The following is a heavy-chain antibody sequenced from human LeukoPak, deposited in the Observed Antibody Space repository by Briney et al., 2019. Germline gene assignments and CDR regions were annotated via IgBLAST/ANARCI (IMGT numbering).Heavy chain of an antibody. V-gene: IGHV3-74*01. CDR2: IDHDGTST. J-gene: IGHJ4*02. Sequence: PGGSLRLSCATSGFTFSSYWMHWVRQAPGKGLVWVSRIDHDGTSTIYADSVKGRFTISRDNAKNSLYLQMNSLRAEDTAVYYCASSSGYDFDYWGQGTLVTVSS. CDR3: ASSSGYDFDY. CDR1: GFTFSSYW. D-gene: IGHD5-12*01.